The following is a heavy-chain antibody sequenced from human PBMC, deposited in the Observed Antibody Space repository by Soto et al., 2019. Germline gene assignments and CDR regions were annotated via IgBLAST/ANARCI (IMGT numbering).Heavy chain of an antibody. V-gene: IGHV3-23*01. Sequence: GGSLRLSCAASGFTFSSYAMSWVRQAPGKGLEWVSAISGSGGSTYYADSVKGRFTISRDNSKNTLYLQMNSLRAEDTAVYYCANLDYGDYGWSDYWGQGTLVTVSS. D-gene: IGHD4-17*01. J-gene: IGHJ4*02. CDR2: ISGSGGST. CDR1: GFTFSSYA. CDR3: ANLDYGDYGWSDY.